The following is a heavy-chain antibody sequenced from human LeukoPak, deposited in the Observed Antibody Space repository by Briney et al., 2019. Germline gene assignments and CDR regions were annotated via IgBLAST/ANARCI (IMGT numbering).Heavy chain of an antibody. D-gene: IGHD1-26*01. V-gene: IGHV3-7*01. Sequence: GGSLRLSCVASGFTFSSRDWMTWVRQAPGKGLEWVANIKQDGSEKNYVDSVKGRFTISRDNAKNSVDLQMNSLRAEDTAVYYCAREGGSYYFPPFDYWGQGTLVTVSS. J-gene: IGHJ4*02. CDR3: AREGGSYYFPPFDY. CDR1: GFTFSSRDW. CDR2: IKQDGSEK.